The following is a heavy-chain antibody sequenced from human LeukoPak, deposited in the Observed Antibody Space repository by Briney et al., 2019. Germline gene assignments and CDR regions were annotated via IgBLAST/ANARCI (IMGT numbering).Heavy chain of an antibody. CDR2: IYYSGGT. D-gene: IGHD5-18*01. CDR3: ARHPAYSYGSGDFDY. CDR1: GGSISSYY. V-gene: IGHV4-59*08. J-gene: IGHJ4*02. Sequence: SETLSLTCTVSGGSISSYYWSWIRQPPGKGLEWIGYIYYSGGTNYNPSLKSRVTISVDTSKNQFSLKLSSVTAADTAVYYCARHPAYSYGSGDFDYWGQGTLVTVSS.